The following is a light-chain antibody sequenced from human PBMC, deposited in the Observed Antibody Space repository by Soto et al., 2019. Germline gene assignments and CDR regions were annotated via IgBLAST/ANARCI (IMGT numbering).Light chain of an antibody. CDR2: EDN. J-gene: IGLJ1*01. Sequence: NFMLTQPHSMSESPGKTVTISCTRSSGSIASNYVQGYQQRPGSVPTTVIYEDNQRPSGVPDRFSGSVDSSSNSASLTISGLETEDEADYYCQSYDNSSYVFRTGTKVTVL. CDR3: QSYDNSSYV. V-gene: IGLV6-57*04. CDR1: SGSIASNY.